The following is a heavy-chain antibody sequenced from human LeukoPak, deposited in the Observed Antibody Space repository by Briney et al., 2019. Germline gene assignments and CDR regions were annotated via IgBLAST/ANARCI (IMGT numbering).Heavy chain of an antibody. J-gene: IGHJ4*02. D-gene: IGHD1-26*01. V-gene: IGHV1-18*01. Sequence: EASVKVSCKASGYTFISFGISWVRQAPGQGLEWMGWISGYNGDTNYAQKAQGRVTMTRDTSTTTAYMEVRSLRSDDTAVYYCARVGVGPTTFDYWGQGTLVTVSS. CDR1: GYTFISFG. CDR3: ARVGVGPTTFDY. CDR2: ISGYNGDT.